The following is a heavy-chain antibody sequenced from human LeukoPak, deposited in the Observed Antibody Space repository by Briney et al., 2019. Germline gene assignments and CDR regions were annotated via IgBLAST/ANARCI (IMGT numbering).Heavy chain of an antibody. CDR3: ARHSSSWYYFDY. J-gene: IGHJ4*02. CDR1: GYSFNTHW. Sequence: GESLKISCKGSGYSFNTHWIAWVRQMPGKGLEWMGIIYPGDSDTKYSPSFQGQVTISADNSISTAYLQWSSLKASDTAMYYCARHSSSWYYFDYWGQGTLVTVSS. D-gene: IGHD6-13*01. CDR2: IYPGDSDT. V-gene: IGHV5-51*01.